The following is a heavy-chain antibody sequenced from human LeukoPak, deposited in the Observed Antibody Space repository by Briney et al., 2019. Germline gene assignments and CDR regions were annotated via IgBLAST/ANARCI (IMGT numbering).Heavy chain of an antibody. CDR3: AKGGAGYCSSTSCLYYFDY. V-gene: IGHV3-23*01. CDR1: GFTFSSYA. Sequence: GGSLRLSCAASGFTFSSYAMNWVRQAPGKGLEWVSTISGSGDSTYYADSVKGRFTISRDNSKNTLLLQMNSLRAEDTAVYYCAKGGAGYCSSTSCLYYFDYWGQGTLVTVST. D-gene: IGHD2-2*01. J-gene: IGHJ4*02. CDR2: ISGSGDST.